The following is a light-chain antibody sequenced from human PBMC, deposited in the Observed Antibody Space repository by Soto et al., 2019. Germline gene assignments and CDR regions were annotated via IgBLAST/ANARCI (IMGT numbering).Light chain of an antibody. CDR1: SSDVGGHDY. J-gene: IGLJ1*01. CDR3: SSYTSSTTYV. V-gene: IGLV2-14*01. Sequence: QSALTQPASVSGSPGQSITISCTVTSSDVGGHDYVSWYQQHPGKAPKLMIYEVNNRPSGVSSRFSGSKSGNTASLTISGLQAEDEADYYCSSYTSSTTYVFGTGTKVTVL. CDR2: EVN.